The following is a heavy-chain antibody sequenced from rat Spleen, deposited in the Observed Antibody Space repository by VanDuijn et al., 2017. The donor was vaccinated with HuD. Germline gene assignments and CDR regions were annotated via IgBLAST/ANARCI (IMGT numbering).Heavy chain of an antibody. Sequence: EVQLVESDGGLVQPGRSLKLSCAASGFTFSDYYMAWVRQAPTKGLEWVATISYDDSRTYYRDSVKGRFTISRDNAKSTLYLQMDSLRSEDTATYYCVTRDNNYGYWGQGDMVTVSS. V-gene: IGHV5-29*01. D-gene: IGHD1-10*01. J-gene: IGHJ2*01. CDR3: VTRDNNYGY. CDR1: GFTFSDYY. CDR2: ISYDDSRT.